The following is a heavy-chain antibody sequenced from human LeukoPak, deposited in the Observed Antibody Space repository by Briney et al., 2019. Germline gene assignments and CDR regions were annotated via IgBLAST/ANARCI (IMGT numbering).Heavy chain of an antibody. J-gene: IGHJ4*02. CDR1: GFTFSSYA. Sequence: GGSLRLSCAASGFTFSSYAMSWVRQAPGKGLEWVSAISGSGGSTYYADSVKGRFTISRDNSNNTVYLQMNSLRSDDTATYYCAKDGDFWSGYYTGIDTWGQGTLITVSP. V-gene: IGHV3-23*01. CDR3: AKDGDFWSGYYTGIDT. CDR2: ISGSGGST. D-gene: IGHD3-3*01.